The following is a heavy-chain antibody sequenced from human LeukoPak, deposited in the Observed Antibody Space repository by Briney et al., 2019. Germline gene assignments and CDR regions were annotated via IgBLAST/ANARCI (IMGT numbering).Heavy chain of an antibody. J-gene: IGHJ4*02. CDR3: ARDKYYDRYFDS. CDR2: VKQDGSEK. D-gene: IGHD3-22*01. Sequence: GGSLRLSCAASGFTFSTYWMSWVRQAPGKGLEWVANVKQDGSEKYYVDSVMGRFTISRDNAKNSLSLQMNSLRAEDTAVYYCARDKYYDRYFDSWGQGTLVSVSS. V-gene: IGHV3-7*01. CDR1: GFTFSTYW.